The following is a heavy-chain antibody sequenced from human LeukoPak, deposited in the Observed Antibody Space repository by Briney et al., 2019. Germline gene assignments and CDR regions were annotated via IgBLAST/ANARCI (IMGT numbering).Heavy chain of an antibody. V-gene: IGHV4-39*01. CDR2: IYYSGST. J-gene: IGHJ5*02. CDR3: ARQSYYYDSSGYFSLPDWFDP. Sequence: LRLSCAASGFTFSDYNMRWIRQPPGKGLEWIGSIYYSGSTYYNPSLKSRVTISVDTSKNQFSLKLSSVTAADTAVYYCARQSYYYDSSGYFSLPDWFDPWGQGTLVTVSS. CDR1: GFTFSDYN. D-gene: IGHD3-22*01.